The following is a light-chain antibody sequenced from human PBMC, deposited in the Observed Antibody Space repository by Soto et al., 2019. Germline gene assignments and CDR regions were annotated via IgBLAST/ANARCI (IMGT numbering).Light chain of an antibody. Sequence: IVLTQSPDTLSLSPGERVTLSCRASQHVGKSDLGWYQQKPGQSPRLLIYDASRRSTGIPDRFSGNESGKDFTLTISRLEPDDFAVYYCHQYANSPLTFGGGTKVEL. CDR3: HQYANSPLT. CDR2: DAS. J-gene: IGKJ4*01. V-gene: IGKV3-20*01. CDR1: QHVGKSD.